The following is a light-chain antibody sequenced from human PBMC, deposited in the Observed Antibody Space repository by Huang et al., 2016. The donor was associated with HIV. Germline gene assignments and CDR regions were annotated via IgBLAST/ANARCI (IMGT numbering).Light chain of an antibody. CDR3: QQYDNRPPWT. CDR1: QSVSSN. V-gene: IGKV3-15*01. Sequence: DILLTQSPATLSVSLGERATLSCRATQSVSSNLAWYQQKIGQAPRLLIYAVSARANGVSSRVSGSGSGTEFTLTISSLKSEDSAVYYCQQYDNRPPWTFGQGTKVEI. J-gene: IGKJ1*01. CDR2: AVS.